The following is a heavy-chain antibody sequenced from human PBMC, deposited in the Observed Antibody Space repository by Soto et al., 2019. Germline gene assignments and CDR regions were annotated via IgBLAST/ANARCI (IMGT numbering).Heavy chain of an antibody. J-gene: IGHJ4*02. CDR3: AKRGRYYYDLSGYDY. V-gene: IGHV3-23*01. Sequence: EVQLLESGGGLVRPGGSLRLSCVASGFTFSNYGMSWVRQAPGKGLEWVSLISGANDNTWYRDSVKGRFTISRDNSEKTLYLQMDSLRAEDTAVYYCAKRGRYYYDLSGYDYWGQGTLVTVSS. CDR1: GFTFSNYG. CDR2: ISGANDNT. D-gene: IGHD3-22*01.